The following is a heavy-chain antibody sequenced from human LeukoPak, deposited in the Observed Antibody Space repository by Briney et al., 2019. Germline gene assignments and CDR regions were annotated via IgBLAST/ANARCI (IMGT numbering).Heavy chain of an antibody. Sequence: GGSLRLSCAASGFTFSSYAMSWVRQAPGKGLEWVSGISGSGGSTYYADSVKGRFTISRDNSKNTLYLQMNSLRAEDTAVYYCAKDRADILTGPWGYWGQGTLVTVSS. V-gene: IGHV3-23*01. CDR1: GFTFSSYA. CDR2: ISGSGGST. D-gene: IGHD3-9*01. J-gene: IGHJ4*02. CDR3: AKDRADILTGPWGY.